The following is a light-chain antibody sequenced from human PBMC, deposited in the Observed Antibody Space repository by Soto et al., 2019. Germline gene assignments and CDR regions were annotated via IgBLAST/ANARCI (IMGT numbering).Light chain of an antibody. Sequence: QSVLTQPPSASGTPGQRVTISCSGSSSNIETYYVYWYQQLPGMAPKLLIYRNNQRPSGVPDRFSGSKSGTSASLAISGLRSEDEAEYYCAAWDGSLRGVLFGGGTKVTVL. CDR3: AAWDGSLRGVL. V-gene: IGLV1-47*01. CDR1: SSNIETYY. J-gene: IGLJ2*01. CDR2: RNN.